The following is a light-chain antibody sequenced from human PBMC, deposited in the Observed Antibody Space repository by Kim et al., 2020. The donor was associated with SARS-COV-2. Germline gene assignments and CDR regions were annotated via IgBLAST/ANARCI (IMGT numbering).Light chain of an antibody. CDR3: QAWDSNVV. V-gene: IGLV3-1*01. Sequence: VSVSPVQTASITCSGDKLGDRYVCWYQQKPGQSPVLVIYQDSRRPSGIPERFSGSNSGNTATLTISGTQAMDEADYYCQAWDSNVVFGGGTQLTVL. CDR2: QDS. J-gene: IGLJ2*01. CDR1: KLGDRY.